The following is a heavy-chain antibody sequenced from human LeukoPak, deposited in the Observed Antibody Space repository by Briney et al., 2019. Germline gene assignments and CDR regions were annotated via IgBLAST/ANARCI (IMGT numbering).Heavy chain of an antibody. CDR1: GFTFTSSA. CDR2: IVVGSGNT. J-gene: IGHJ6*03. Sequence: SVKVSCKASGFTFTSSAVQWVRQARGQRLEWIGWIVVGSGNTNYAQKFQERVTITRDMSTSTAYMELSSLRSEDTAVYYCAAAAVPAAYYYYYYMDVWGKGTTVTVSS. V-gene: IGHV1-58*01. D-gene: IGHD2-2*01. CDR3: AAAAVPAAYYYYYYMDV.